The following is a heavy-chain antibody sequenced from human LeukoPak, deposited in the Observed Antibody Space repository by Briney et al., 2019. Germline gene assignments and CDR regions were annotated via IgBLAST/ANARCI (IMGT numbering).Heavy chain of an antibody. CDR3: AKGVLYFDWLLGAFDI. V-gene: IGHV3-9*01. CDR1: GFTFDDYA. J-gene: IGHJ3*02. CDR2: ISWNSGSI. Sequence: GRSLRLSCAASGFTFDDYAMHWVRQAPGKGLEWVSGISWNSGSIGYADSVKGRFTISRDNAKNSLYLQMNSLRAEDTALYYCAKGVLYFDWLLGAFDIWGQGTMVTVSS. D-gene: IGHD3-9*01.